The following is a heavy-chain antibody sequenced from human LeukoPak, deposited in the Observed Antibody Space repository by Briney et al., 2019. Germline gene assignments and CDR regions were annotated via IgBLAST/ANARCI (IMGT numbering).Heavy chain of an antibody. Sequence: SETLSLTCTVSGDSISGYYWSWIRQPPGKGLEWIGEINHSGSTNYNPSLKSRVTISVDTSKNQFSLKLSSVTAADTAVYYCARRDSMVRGVIRAFDIWGQGTMVTVSS. J-gene: IGHJ3*02. D-gene: IGHD3-10*01. CDR1: GDSISGYY. CDR2: INHSGST. V-gene: IGHV4-34*01. CDR3: ARRDSMVRGVIRAFDI.